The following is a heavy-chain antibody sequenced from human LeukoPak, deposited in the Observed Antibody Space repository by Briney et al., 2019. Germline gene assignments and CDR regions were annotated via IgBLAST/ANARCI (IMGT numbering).Heavy chain of an antibody. CDR2: INPSGGST. J-gene: IGHJ4*02. CDR1: GYTFTSYY. D-gene: IGHD2-2*01. CDR3: ATSVVPAARVDY. Sequence: ASVKVSCKASGYTFTSYYMHWVRQAPGQGLEWMGIINPSGGSTSDAQKFQGRVTMTRDMSTSTIYMEMSSLKSKDTAVYYCATSVVPAARVDYWGQGTLVTVSS. V-gene: IGHV1-46*01.